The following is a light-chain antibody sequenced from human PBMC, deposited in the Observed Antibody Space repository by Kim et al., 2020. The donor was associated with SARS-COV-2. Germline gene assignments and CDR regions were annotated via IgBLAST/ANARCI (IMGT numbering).Light chain of an antibody. CDR1: QIIETY. J-gene: IGKJ2*01. CDR2: QAS. Sequence: ASVGDRVSITCRASQIIETYLAWYQQKPDKAPALLIYQASSLHIGVPSRFSGSGSGTEFTLTINSLQPDDFATYYCQHYIRFPYTFGQGTKVDIK. V-gene: IGKV1-5*01. CDR3: QHYIRFPYT.